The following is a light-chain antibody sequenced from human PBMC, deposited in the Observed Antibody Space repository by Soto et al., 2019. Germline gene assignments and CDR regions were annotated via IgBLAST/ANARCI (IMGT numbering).Light chain of an antibody. CDR2: KAS. V-gene: IGKV1-5*03. CDR1: QTITSW. J-gene: IGKJ4*01. CDR3: QQYDSYPLP. Sequence: DIQMTQSPSTLSASIGDRVTITCRASQTITSWSAWYQQKPGQAPKLLIYKASSLESGVPFRFSGSGSGTEFTLTISDLQPDDFATYWCQQYDSYPLPFGGGTKLQI.